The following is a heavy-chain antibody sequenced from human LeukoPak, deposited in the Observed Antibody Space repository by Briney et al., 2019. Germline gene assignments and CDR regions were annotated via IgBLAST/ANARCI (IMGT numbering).Heavy chain of an antibody. J-gene: IGHJ3*02. V-gene: IGHV3-23*01. CDR1: GFTFSSFA. D-gene: IGHD3-10*01. CDR2: LSGSGTNT. Sequence: GGSLRLSCAASGFTFSSFAMSWVRQAPGKGLEWVSALSGSGTNTYFADSVKGRFTISRDNSKNTLYLQMNSLRVEDTTVYYCARWDYYGRGAFDIWGQGTMVTVSS. CDR3: ARWDYYGRGAFDI.